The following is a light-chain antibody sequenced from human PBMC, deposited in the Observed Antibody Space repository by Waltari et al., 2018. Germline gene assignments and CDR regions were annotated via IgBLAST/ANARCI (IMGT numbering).Light chain of an antibody. J-gene: IGKJ4*01. Sequence: VMTQTPRTLSVTPGQPASISCKSSQTLLHSDGNTFLFWYMQKPGQSPHLLIYDFSSRFSGVPDRFSGSGSGTDFTLKISRVEAEDTGVYYCMQGVHLPLTFGGGTKVEI. CDR3: MQGVHLPLT. V-gene: IGKV2-29*02. CDR2: DFS. CDR1: QTLLHSDGNTF.